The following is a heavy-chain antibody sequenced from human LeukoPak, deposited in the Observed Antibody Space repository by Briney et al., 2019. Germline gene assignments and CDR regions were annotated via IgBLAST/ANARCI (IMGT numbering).Heavy chain of an antibody. CDR2: IYPGDSDT. CDR1: GYSFTSYW. J-gene: IGHJ4*02. D-gene: IGHD3-10*01. CDR3: ARIPPRVWFGEPPPSYYFDY. Sequence: GESLKISCKGSGYSFTSYWIGWVRQMPGKGLEWMGIIYPGDSDTRYSPSFQGQVTISADKSISTAYLQWSSLKASDTAMYYCARIPPRVWFGEPPPSYYFDYWGQGTLVTVSS. V-gene: IGHV5-51*01.